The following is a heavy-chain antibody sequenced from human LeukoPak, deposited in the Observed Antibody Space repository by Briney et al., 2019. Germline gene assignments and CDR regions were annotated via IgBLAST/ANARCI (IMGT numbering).Heavy chain of an antibody. CDR1: GGSISSYY. V-gene: IGHV4-59*08. J-gene: IGHJ3*02. CDR2: IYYSGST. D-gene: IGHD4-23*01. CDR3: ARWSDEMTVVTPLAFDI. Sequence: PSETLSLTCTVSGGSISSYYWSWIRQHPGKGLEWIGYIYYSGSTNYNPSLKSRVTISVDTSKNQFSLKLSSVTAADTAVYYCARWSDEMTVVTPLAFDIWGQGTMVTVSS.